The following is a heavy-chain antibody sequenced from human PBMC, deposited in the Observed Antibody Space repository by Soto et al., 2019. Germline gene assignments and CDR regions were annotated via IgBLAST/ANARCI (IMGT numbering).Heavy chain of an antibody. V-gene: IGHV3-23*01. Sequence: EVQLLESVGGLVQPGGSLRLSCAASGFTFSNYAMNWVRQAPGKGLEWVSVISGSGDSTYYADSVKGRFTISRDSSKNTLYLQMNSLRAEDTAVYYCARRSSSWYFDYWGQGTLVTVSS. CDR1: GFTFSNYA. CDR3: ARRSSSWYFDY. D-gene: IGHD6-13*01. CDR2: ISGSGDST. J-gene: IGHJ4*02.